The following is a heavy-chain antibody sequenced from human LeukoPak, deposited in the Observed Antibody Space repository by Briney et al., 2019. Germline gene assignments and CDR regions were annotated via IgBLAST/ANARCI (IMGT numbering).Heavy chain of an antibody. CDR3: ASDRDGSDSYYFDY. CDR1: GGTFISYA. CDR2: IIPIFGTA. V-gene: IGHV1-69*05. D-gene: IGHD5-24*01. Sequence: GASVKVSCKASGGTFISYAISWVRQVPGQGLEWMGRIIPIFGTANYAQKFQGRVTITTDESTSTAYMELSSLRSEDTAVYYCASDRDGSDSYYFDYWGQGTLVTVSS. J-gene: IGHJ4*02.